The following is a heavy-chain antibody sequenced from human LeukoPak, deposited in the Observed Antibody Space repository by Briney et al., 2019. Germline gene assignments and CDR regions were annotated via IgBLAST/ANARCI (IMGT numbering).Heavy chain of an antibody. CDR2: ISSSSSYI. CDR3: ARGPLSSGWLFDY. Sequence: PGGSLRLSCAASGFTFSSYSMNWVRQAPGKRLEWVSSISSSSSYIYYADSVKGRFTISRDNAKNSLYLQMNSLRAEDTAVYYCARGPLSSGWLFDYWGQGTLVTVSS. CDR1: GFTFSSYS. J-gene: IGHJ4*02. V-gene: IGHV3-21*01. D-gene: IGHD6-19*01.